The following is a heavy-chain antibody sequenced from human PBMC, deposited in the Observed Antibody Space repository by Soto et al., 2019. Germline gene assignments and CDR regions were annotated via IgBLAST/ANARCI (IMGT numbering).Heavy chain of an antibody. V-gene: IGHV1-3*01. CDR3: ARAQFSDILTADDYGMDV. CDR1: GYTFTSYA. D-gene: IGHD3-9*01. Sequence: ASVKVSCKASGYTFTSYAMHWVRQAPGQRLEWMGWINAGNGNTKYSQKFQGRVTIIADESTTTVNMEMRGLTYEDTAVYYCARAQFSDILTADDYGMDVWGQGTSVTVSS. J-gene: IGHJ6*02. CDR2: INAGNGNT.